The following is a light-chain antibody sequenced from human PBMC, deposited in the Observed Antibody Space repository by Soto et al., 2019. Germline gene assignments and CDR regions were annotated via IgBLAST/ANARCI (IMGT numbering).Light chain of an antibody. J-gene: IGKJ2*01. V-gene: IGKV2-30*01. CDR3: MEDTRWPPYT. Sequence: EVVMTPSPLSLPVTLGQPASISCSSSQSLAYIDGNTYLSWFQQRPGQSPRRLIYKASNRESGVPDRFSSSGSCAAFTLNISRVAAEDVGVYYCMEDTRWPPYTCGPGPYLEIK. CDR1: QSLAYIDGNTY. CDR2: KAS.